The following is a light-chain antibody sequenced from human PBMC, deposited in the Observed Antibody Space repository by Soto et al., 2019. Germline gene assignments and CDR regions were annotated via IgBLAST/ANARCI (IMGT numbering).Light chain of an antibody. CDR2: DAS. Sequence: EIDLTQSPATLSLSPGDRATLSCRASQSVSSYLAWYQQKPGQAPRLLIYDASNRAAGIPARFSGSGSGTDFTLTISSLEPEDFAVYYCQQRSNWPSWTFGQGTKVDIK. V-gene: IGKV3-11*01. CDR1: QSVSSY. CDR3: QQRSNWPSWT. J-gene: IGKJ1*01.